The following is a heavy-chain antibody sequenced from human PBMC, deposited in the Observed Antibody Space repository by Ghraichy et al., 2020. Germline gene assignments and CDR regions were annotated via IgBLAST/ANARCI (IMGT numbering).Heavy chain of an antibody. CDR3: AKDVSLYYYDSSGYDYYYYMDV. V-gene: IGHV3-30*02. CDR2: IRYDGSNK. J-gene: IGHJ6*03. D-gene: IGHD3-22*01. Sequence: GGSLRLSCAASGFTFSSYGMHWVRQAPGKGLEWVAFIRYDGSNKYYADSVKGRFTISRDNSKNTLYLQMNSLRAEDTAVYYCAKDVSLYYYDSSGYDYYYYMDVWGKGTTVTVSS. CDR1: GFTFSSYG.